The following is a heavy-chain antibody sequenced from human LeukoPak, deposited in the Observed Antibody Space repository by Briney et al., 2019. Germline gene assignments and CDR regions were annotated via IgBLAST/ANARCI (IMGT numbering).Heavy chain of an antibody. CDR1: GGSISSSSYY. J-gene: IGHJ6*02. CDR2: IYDSGST. CDR3: ARHKSLSLWVDV. Sequence: SETLSLTCTVSGGSISSSSYYWGWIRQPPGKGLEWIGSIYDSGSTYYNPSLRRRVTISVDTSESQFSLKLSSVTAADTALYYCARHKSLSLWVDVWGQGTTVTVSS. V-gene: IGHV4-39*01. D-gene: IGHD3-10*01.